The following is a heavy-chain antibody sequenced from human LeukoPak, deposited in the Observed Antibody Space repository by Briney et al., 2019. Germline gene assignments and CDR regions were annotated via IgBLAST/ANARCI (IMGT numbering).Heavy chain of an antibody. CDR3: ASRTLPDYDFWSGAYDAFDI. D-gene: IGHD3-3*01. Sequence: SETLSLTCTVSGGSISSYYWSWIRQPAGKGLEWIGRIYTSGSTNYNPSLKSRVTMSVDTSKNQFSLKLSSVTAADTAVYYCASRTLPDYDFWSGAYDAFDIWGQGTMVTVSS. CDR2: IYTSGST. J-gene: IGHJ3*02. CDR1: GGSISSYY. V-gene: IGHV4-4*07.